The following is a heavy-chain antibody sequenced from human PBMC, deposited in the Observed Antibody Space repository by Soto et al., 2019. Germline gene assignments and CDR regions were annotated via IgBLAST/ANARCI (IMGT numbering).Heavy chain of an antibody. Sequence: ASVKVSCKASGYTYTSYAMHWVRQAPGQRLEWMGWINAGNGNTKYSQKFQGRVTITRDTSASTAYMELSSLRSEDTAVYYCARDNHRFLEWLLSPWGQGTMVTVSS. D-gene: IGHD3-3*01. J-gene: IGHJ5*02. CDR3: ARDNHRFLEWLLSP. V-gene: IGHV1-3*01. CDR1: GYTYTSYA. CDR2: INAGNGNT.